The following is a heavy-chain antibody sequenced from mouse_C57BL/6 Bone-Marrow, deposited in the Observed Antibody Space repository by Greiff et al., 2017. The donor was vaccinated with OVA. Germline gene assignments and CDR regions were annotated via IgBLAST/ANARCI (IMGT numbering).Heavy chain of an antibody. CDR3: ARDDWDPSWFAY. CDR1: GYTFTSYW. J-gene: IGHJ3*01. CDR2: IHPNSGST. V-gene: IGHV1-64*01. D-gene: IGHD4-1*01. Sequence: QVQLQQPGAELVKPGASVKLSCKASGYTFTSYWMHWVKQRPGQGLEWIGMIHPNSGSTNYNEKFKSKATLTVDKSSSTAYMQLSSLTSEDSAVDDCARDDWDPSWFAYWGQGTLVTVSA.